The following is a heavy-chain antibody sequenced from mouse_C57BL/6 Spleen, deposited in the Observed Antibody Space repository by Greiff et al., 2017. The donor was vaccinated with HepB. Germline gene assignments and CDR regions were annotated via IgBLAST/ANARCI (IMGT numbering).Heavy chain of an antibody. Sequence: VQLKESGGGLVQPGGSLKLSCAASGFTFSDYYMYWVRQTPEKRLEWVAYISNGGGSTYYPDTVKGRFTISRDNAKNTLYLQMSRLKSEDTAMYYCARRGGGYDDWYFDVWGTGTTVTASS. CDR3: ARRGGGYDDWYFDV. CDR2: ISNGGGST. CDR1: GFTFSDYY. V-gene: IGHV5-12*01. J-gene: IGHJ1*03. D-gene: IGHD2-2*01.